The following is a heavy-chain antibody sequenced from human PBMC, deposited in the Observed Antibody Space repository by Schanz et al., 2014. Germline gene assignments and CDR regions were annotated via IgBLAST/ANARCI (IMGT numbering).Heavy chain of an antibody. Sequence: EVQLLESGGGLVEPGGSLRLSCAASGFTFSSYAMSWVRQAPGKGLEWVSAISGSGDSTYYADSVKGRFTISRDNAKRSLCRQMNSLRVEDTAVYYCATIGGSVLDYWAQGTPITVSS. D-gene: IGHD3-10*01. CDR2: ISGSGDST. CDR1: GFTFSSYA. J-gene: IGHJ4*02. V-gene: IGHV3-23*01. CDR3: ATIGGSVLDY.